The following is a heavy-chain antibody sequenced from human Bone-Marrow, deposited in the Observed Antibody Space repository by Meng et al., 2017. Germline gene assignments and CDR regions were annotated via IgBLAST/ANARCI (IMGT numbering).Heavy chain of an antibody. CDR2: ISSSGSTI. CDR3: AREGYSSSWSFTPYYYYGMDV. J-gene: IGHJ6*02. D-gene: IGHD6-13*01. V-gene: IGHV3-11*04. Sequence: GESLKISCAASGFTFSDYYMSWIRQAPGKGLEWVSYISSSGSTIYYADSVKGRFTISRDNAKNSLYLQMNSLRAEDTAVYYCAREGYSSSWSFTPYYYYGMDVWGQGTTVTVSS. CDR1: GFTFSDYY.